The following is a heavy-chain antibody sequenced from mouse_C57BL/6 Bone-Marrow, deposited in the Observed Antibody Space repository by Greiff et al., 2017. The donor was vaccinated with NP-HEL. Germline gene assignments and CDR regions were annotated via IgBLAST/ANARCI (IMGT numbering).Heavy chain of an antibody. CDR1: GFTFSSYG. Sequence: DVQLVESGGDLVKPGGSLKLSCAASGFTFSSYGMSWVRQTPDKRLEWVATISSGGSYTYYPDSVKGRFTISRDNAKNTLYLQMSSLKSEDTAMYYCARLDGYYTFFWGQGTLVTVSA. D-gene: IGHD2-3*01. V-gene: IGHV5-6*01. J-gene: IGHJ3*01. CDR2: ISSGGSYT. CDR3: ARLDGYYTFF.